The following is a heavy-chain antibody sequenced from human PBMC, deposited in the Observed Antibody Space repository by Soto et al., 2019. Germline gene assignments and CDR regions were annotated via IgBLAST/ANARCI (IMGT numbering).Heavy chain of an antibody. CDR3: ARHVPAAGYYYGMDV. Sequence: QVQLVQSGAEVKKPGSSVKVSCKASGGTFSSYAISWVRQAPGQGLEWMGAIIPIFGTADYAQKFQGRVTINADESTSTAYMELSSLRSEDTAVYYCARHVPAAGYYYGMDVWGQGTTVTVSS. J-gene: IGHJ6*02. D-gene: IGHD2-2*01. V-gene: IGHV1-69*12. CDR1: GGTFSSYA. CDR2: IIPIFGTA.